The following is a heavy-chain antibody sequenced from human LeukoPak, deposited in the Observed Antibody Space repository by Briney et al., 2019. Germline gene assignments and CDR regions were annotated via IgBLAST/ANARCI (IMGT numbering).Heavy chain of an antibody. CDR3: ARASAVAGTRHY. V-gene: IGHV3-74*01. CDR2: IKGDGSRA. Sequence: GGSLRLSCAASGFSFGSYWMFWVRQPPGKGLEWISQIKGDGSRADCADSMKGRFAVSRDNARNTLSLELTSLRTEDTAVYYCARASAVAGTRHYWGQGTLVTVSS. D-gene: IGHD6-19*01. CDR1: GFSFGSYW. J-gene: IGHJ4*02.